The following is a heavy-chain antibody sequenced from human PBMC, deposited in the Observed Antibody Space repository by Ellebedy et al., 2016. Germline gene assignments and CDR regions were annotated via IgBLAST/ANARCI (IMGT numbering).Heavy chain of an antibody. CDR3: ARGWGGYGGYDTSDFDY. J-gene: IGHJ4*02. CDR2: VAPNNGAT. CDR1: GYTVTGYY. Sequence: ASVKVSCXASGYTVTGYYLHWVRQAPGQGLEWVGWVAPNNGATRYAQKFQGRVTMTRDTSLTTVYMEMSRLRSDDTAVYYCARGWGGYGGYDTSDFDYWGQGTLVIVSS. D-gene: IGHD5-12*01. V-gene: IGHV1-2*02.